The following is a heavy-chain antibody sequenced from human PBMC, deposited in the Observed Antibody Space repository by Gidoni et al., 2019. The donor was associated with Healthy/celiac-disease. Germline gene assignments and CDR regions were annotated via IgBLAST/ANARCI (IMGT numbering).Heavy chain of an antibody. D-gene: IGHD5-18*01. CDR2: IIWNSGSI. CDR1: GFTLSDYA. CDR3: AKAYGGYSYGWFSY. V-gene: IGHV3-9*01. Sequence: EVQLAESGGGLVPPGRSMGLSCAASGFTLSDYAMHWVRQAPGKGLEWVSGIIWNSGSIGYADSVKGRFTISRDNAKNSLYLQMNSLRAEDTALYYCAKAYGGYSYGWFSYWGQGTLVTVSS. J-gene: IGHJ4*02.